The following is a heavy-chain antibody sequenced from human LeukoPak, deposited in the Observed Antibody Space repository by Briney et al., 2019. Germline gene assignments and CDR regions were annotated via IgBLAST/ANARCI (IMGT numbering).Heavy chain of an antibody. J-gene: IGHJ4*02. CDR3: ARVGFWDYHFDY. Sequence: SGTLSLTCAVSGGSISSGDYYWSWIRQPPGKGLEWIGYIYYSGSTYYNPSLKSRVTISVDTSKNQFSLKLSSVTAADTAVYYCARVGFWDYHFDYWGQGTLVTVSS. V-gene: IGHV4-30-4*01. CDR1: GGSISSGDYY. CDR2: IYYSGST. D-gene: IGHD1-7*01.